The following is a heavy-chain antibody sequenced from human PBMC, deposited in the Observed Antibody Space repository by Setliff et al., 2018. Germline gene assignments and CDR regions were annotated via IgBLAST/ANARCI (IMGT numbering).Heavy chain of an antibody. J-gene: IGHJ4*02. CDR2: IIPIFGTA. CDR3: ARRATYYNFWSGYYDY. CDR1: GYTFTSYA. D-gene: IGHD3-3*01. V-gene: IGHV1-69*13. Sequence: GASVKVSCKASGYTFTSYAISWVRQAPGQGLEWMGGIIPIFGTANYAQKFQGRVTITADESTSTAYMELSSLRSEDTAVYYCARRATYYNFWSGYYDYWGQGTLVTVSS.